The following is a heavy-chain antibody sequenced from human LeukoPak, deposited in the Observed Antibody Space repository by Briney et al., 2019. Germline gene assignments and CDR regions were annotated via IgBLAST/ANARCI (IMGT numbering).Heavy chain of an antibody. J-gene: IGHJ4*02. CDR2: IDSSGGYM. V-gene: IGHV3-21*04. D-gene: IGHD6-13*01. Sequence: GGSLRLSCEASGFTFNTYSMNWARQAPGRGLEWVSSIDSSGGYMFYADSVKGRFIISRDNAKDSLYLQMNSLRAEDTAVYYCARDTSTWSMGGYWGQGTLVTVSS. CDR3: ARDTSTWSMGGY. CDR1: GFTFNTYS.